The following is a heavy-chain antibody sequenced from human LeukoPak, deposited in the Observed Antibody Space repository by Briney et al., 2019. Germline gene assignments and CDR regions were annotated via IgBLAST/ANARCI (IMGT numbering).Heavy chain of an antibody. CDR3: AREGFDY. CDR1: GYTFTNYD. Sequence: ASVKVSCNASGYTFTNYDINWVRQATGQGLEWMGYMNPNSGNTGYAQKFQGRATITKNTSISTAYMELSSLRSEDTAVYYCAREGFDYWGQGTLVTVSS. CDR2: MNPNSGNT. J-gene: IGHJ4*02. V-gene: IGHV1-8*03.